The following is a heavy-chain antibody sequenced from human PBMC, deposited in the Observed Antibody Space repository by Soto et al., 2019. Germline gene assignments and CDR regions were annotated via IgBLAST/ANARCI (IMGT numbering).Heavy chain of an antibody. CDR2: ISGSGGST. V-gene: IGHV3-23*01. J-gene: IGHJ6*03. CDR3: SKDQYTPYYYYYMDV. Sequence: EVQLLESGGGLVQPGGSLRLSCAASGFTFSSYAMSWVRQAPGKGLEWVSAISGSGGSTYYADSVKGRFTISRDNSKNTPYLQMNSRRAADTAVYYCSKDQYTPYYYYYMDVWGKGTTVTVSS. D-gene: IGHD1-1*01. CDR1: GFTFSSYA.